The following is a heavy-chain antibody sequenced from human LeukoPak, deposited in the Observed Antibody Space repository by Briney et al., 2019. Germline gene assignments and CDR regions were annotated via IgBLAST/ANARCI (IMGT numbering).Heavy chain of an antibody. CDR3: ATRDQSRTFLVPLDS. J-gene: IGHJ4*02. V-gene: IGHV4/OR15-8*02. CDR1: GVSISSGNW. CDR2: THRSGDT. D-gene: IGHD3-3*02. Sequence: SETLSLTCAVYGVSISSGNWWTWVRQPPGKGLEWIGETHRSGDTKYNPSLNGRVTISMDNSKNQLSLNLISVTAANTAMYYCATRDQSRTFLVPLDSWGQGTLVTVSS.